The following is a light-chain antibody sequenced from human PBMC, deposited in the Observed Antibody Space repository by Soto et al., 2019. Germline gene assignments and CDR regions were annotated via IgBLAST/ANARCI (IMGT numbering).Light chain of an antibody. CDR1: SSDVVNYNF. CDR2: EVF. Sequence: QSALTQPPSASGSPGQSVTISCTGTSSDVVNYNFVSWYQQHPGKAPKLMIYEVFKRPSGVPDRFSGSKSGNTASLTVSGLQAEDEADYYCSSYAGTKNLVFGGGTKVTVL. J-gene: IGLJ2*01. V-gene: IGLV2-8*01. CDR3: SSYAGTKNLV.